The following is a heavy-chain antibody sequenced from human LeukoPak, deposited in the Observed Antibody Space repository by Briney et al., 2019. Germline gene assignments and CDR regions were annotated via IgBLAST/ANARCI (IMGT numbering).Heavy chain of an antibody. CDR1: GGSFSGYY. CDR2: INHSGST. CDR3: ARVPTYYDSSGYYAFDI. D-gene: IGHD3-22*01. J-gene: IGHJ3*02. V-gene: IGHV4-34*01. Sequence: SETLSLTCAVYGGSFSGYYWSWIRQPPGKGLEWIGEINHSGSTNYNPSLKSRVTISVDTSKNQFSLKLSSVTAADTAVYYCARVPTYYDSSGYYAFDIWAKGQWSPSLQ.